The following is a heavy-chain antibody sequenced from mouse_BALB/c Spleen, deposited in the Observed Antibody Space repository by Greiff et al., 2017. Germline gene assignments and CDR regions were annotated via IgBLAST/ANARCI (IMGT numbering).Heavy chain of an antibody. Sequence: QVQLQQPGAELVKPGASVKLSCKASGYTFTSYWMHWVKQRPGQGLEWIGEINPSNGRTNYNEKFKSKATLTVDKSSSTAYMQLSSLTSEDSAVYYCARKEVGAWFAYWGQGTLVTVSA. CDR1: GYTFTSYW. CDR2: INPSNGRT. CDR3: ARKEVGAWFAY. V-gene: IGHV1S81*02. J-gene: IGHJ3*01.